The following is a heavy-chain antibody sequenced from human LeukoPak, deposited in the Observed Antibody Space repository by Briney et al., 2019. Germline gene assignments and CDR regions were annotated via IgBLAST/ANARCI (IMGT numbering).Heavy chain of an antibody. D-gene: IGHD3-3*01. CDR3: ARAITYYDFWSGYYVTDYCYYYYMDV. CDR1: GGSISSSSYY. J-gene: IGHJ6*03. CDR2: IYYSGST. V-gene: IGHV4-39*07. Sequence: SETLSLTCTVSGGSISSSSYYWGWIRQPPGKGLEWIGSIYYSGSTYYNPSLKSRVTISVDTSKNQFSLKLSSVTAADTAVYYCARAITYYDFWSGYYVTDYCYYYYMDVWGKGTTVTVSS.